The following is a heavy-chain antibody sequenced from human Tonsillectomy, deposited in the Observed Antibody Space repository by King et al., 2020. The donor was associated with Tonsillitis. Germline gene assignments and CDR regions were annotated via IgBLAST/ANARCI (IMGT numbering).Heavy chain of an antibody. CDR1: GGSIRTYC. J-gene: IGHJ4*02. CDR3: AGASSYFDY. V-gene: IGHV4-59*01. CDR2: LHFSGST. Sequence: VQLQESGPGLVKPSETLSLTCTVSGGSIRTYCWSWIRQPPGKALEWIGYLHFSGSTNYNPSLKSRVTISVDTSKNEFSLRLSSVTAADTAVYYCAGASSYFDYWGQGTLVTVSS.